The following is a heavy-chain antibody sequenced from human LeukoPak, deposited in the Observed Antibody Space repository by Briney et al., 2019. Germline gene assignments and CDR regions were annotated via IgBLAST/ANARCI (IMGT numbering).Heavy chain of an antibody. D-gene: IGHD5-12*01. V-gene: IGHV4-59*01. CDR1: GGSFSSYY. J-gene: IGHJ4*02. CDR2: IYYSGST. Sequence: PSETLSLTFTVSGGSFSSYYWSWIRQPPGKGLEWIAYIYYSGSTNYNPSLKSRVTISVDTSKNQFSLKLSSVTAADTAVYYCARVETGYSGYRFDYWGQGTLVTVSS. CDR3: ARVETGYSGYRFDY.